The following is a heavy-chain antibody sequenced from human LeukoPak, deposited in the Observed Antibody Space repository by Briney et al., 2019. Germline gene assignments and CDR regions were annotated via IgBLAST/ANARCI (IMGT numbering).Heavy chain of an antibody. D-gene: IGHD2-2*01. CDR1: GGTFSSYA. CDR2: IIPIFGTA. J-gene: IGHJ4*02. CDR3: ARGGPRRRYCGSTSCYFDY. Sequence: SVKVSCKASGGTFSSYAISWVRQAPGQGLEWMGGIIPIFGTANYAQKFQGRVTITADESTSTAYMELSSLRSEDTAVYYCARGGPRRRYCGSTSCYFDYWGQGTLVTVSS. V-gene: IGHV1-69*13.